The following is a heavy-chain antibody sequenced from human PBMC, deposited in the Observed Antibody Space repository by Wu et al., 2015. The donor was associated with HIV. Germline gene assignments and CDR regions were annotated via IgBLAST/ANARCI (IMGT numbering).Heavy chain of an antibody. J-gene: IGHJ4*02. Sequence: QVQLVQSGAEVKKPGASVKVSCKASGYTFINYGISWVRQAPGQGLDWMGWINAYNGNTNYAQKLQGRVTMTTDTSTGTAYMELRSLRSDDTALYYCARGTRAYSSSWYGGGSTDRPNDYWGQGTLVTVSS. CDR2: INAYNGNT. CDR3: ARGTRAYSSSWYGGGSTDRPNDY. CDR1: GYTFINYG. D-gene: IGHD6-13*01. V-gene: IGHV1-18*01.